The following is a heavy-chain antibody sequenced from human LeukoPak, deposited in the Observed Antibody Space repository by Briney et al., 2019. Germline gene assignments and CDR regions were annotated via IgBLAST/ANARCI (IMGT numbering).Heavy chain of an antibody. V-gene: IGHV3-30*02. Sequence: PGGSLRLSCAASGFTFSSYGMHWVRQAPGKGLEWVAVIWYDGSNKYYADSVKGRFTISRDNSKNTVYLVMNSLRAEDTAVYYCAKEYRSGWNDHWGQGTLVTVSS. CDR2: IWYDGSNK. D-gene: IGHD6-19*01. CDR1: GFTFSSYG. J-gene: IGHJ5*02. CDR3: AKEYRSGWNDH.